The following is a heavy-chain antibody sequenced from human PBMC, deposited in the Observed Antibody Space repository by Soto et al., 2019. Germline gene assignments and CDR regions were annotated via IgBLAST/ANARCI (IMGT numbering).Heavy chain of an antibody. D-gene: IGHD3-3*01. CDR2: IYYSGST. J-gene: IGHJ4*02. CDR3: ARAGNGITIFGVVITYFDY. V-gene: IGHV4-31*03. Sequence: PSETVSLTCTVSGGSISSGGYYWSWIRQHPGKGLEWIGYIYYSGSTYYNPSLKSRVTISVDTSKNQFSLKPSSVTAADTAVYYCARAGNGITIFGVVITYFDYWGQGTLVTVSS. CDR1: GGSISSGGYY.